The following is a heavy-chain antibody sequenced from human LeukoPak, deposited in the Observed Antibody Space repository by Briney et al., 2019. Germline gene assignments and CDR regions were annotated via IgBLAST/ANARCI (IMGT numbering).Heavy chain of an antibody. CDR3: ATSGYPYNAFDI. J-gene: IGHJ3*02. V-gene: IGHV1-2*02. Sequence: GASVKVSCKASGYTLTTYYMHWVRQAPGQGLEWMGWIKADSGGTNYAERFQGRVTMTRDTSISTAYMDLSRLRSDDTAVYHCATSGYPYNAFDIWGQGTMVTVSS. D-gene: IGHD3-22*01. CDR1: GYTLTTYY. CDR2: IKADSGGT.